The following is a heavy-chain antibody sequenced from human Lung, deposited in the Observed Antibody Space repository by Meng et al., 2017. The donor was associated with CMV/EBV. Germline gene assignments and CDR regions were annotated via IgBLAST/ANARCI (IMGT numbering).Heavy chain of an antibody. CDR1: GFTFSSYG. Sequence: SLKISCAASGFTFSSYGMHWVRQAPGKGLEWVAVIWYDGSNKYYADSVKGRFTISRDNSKNTLYLQMNSLRAEDTAVYYCAKDHLITIYWGGMDVWGQRTTVTLSS. V-gene: IGHV3-33*06. CDR2: IWYDGSNK. D-gene: IGHD3-3*01. CDR3: AKDHLITIYWGGMDV. J-gene: IGHJ6*01.